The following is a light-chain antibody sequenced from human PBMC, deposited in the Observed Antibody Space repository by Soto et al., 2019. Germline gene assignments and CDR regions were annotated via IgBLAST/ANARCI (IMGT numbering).Light chain of an antibody. CDR2: DAS. CDR1: QSVSSSS. V-gene: IGKV3-20*01. J-gene: IGKJ5*01. Sequence: ENVLTKSSRTMPLSPGERATPPCCATQSVSSSSLAWYQQKRGQAPRLLIYDASTRATGIPARFSGSGSGTDFTLTISSLETEDFAIYYCQQYEKWPPITFGQGTRLDIK. CDR3: QQYEKWPPIT.